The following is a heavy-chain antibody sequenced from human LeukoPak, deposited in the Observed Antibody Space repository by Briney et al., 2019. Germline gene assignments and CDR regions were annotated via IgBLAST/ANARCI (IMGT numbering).Heavy chain of an antibody. D-gene: IGHD2-15*01. J-gene: IGHJ4*02. Sequence: GGSLRLSCAASGFTSSSYSMNWVRQAPGKGLEWVSSISSSSSYIYYADSVKGRFTISRDNAKNSLYLQMNSLRAEDTAVYYCAREGYCSGGSCYSPLNYFDYWGQGTLVTVSS. V-gene: IGHV3-21*01. CDR1: GFTSSSYS. CDR3: AREGYCSGGSCYSPLNYFDY. CDR2: ISSSSSYI.